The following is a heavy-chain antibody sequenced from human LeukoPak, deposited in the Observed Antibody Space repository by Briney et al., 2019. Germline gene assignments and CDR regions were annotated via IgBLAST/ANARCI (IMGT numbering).Heavy chain of an antibody. D-gene: IGHD4-17*01. CDR3: ARGYGDYDNWFAP. J-gene: IGHJ5*02. CDR1: GFSFSSYE. V-gene: IGHV4-4*02. CDR2: IYHSGST. Sequence: GSLRLSCAASGFSFSSYEMNWVRQAPGKGLEWIGEIYHSGSTNYNPSLKSRVTISVDNFKNQFSLKLNSVTAADTAVYYCARGYGDYDNWFAPWGQGTLVTVSS.